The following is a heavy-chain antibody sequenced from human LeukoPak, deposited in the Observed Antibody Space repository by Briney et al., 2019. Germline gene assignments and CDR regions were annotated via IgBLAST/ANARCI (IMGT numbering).Heavy chain of an antibody. V-gene: IGHV4-34*01. CDR3: ARAGIAAAGTIRGVKYFQH. J-gene: IGHJ1*01. CDR1: GGSFSGYY. CDR2: INHSGST. Sequence: PSETLCLTCAVYGGSFSGYYGSWIRQPPGKGLEWIGEINHSGSTNYNPSLKSRVTISVDTSKNQFSLKLSSVTAADTAVYYCARAGIAAAGTIRGVKYFQHWGQGTLVTVSS. D-gene: IGHD6-13*01.